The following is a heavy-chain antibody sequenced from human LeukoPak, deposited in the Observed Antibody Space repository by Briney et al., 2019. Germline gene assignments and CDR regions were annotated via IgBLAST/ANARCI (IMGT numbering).Heavy chain of an antibody. J-gene: IGHJ3*02. CDR2: ISSSGSTT. Sequence: GGSLRLSCAASGFTFSDYYMSWIRQAPGKGLEWVSYISSSGSTTYYADSVKGRFTISRDNAKNSLYLQMNSLRAEDTAVYYCAREVDHDAFDIWGQGTMVTVSS. V-gene: IGHV3-11*04. CDR3: AREVDHDAFDI. D-gene: IGHD2-2*01. CDR1: GFTFSDYY.